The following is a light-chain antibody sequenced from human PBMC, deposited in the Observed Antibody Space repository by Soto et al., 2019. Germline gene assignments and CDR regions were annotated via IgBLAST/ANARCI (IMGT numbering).Light chain of an antibody. J-gene: IGLJ1*01. CDR1: SSDVGGYNY. Sequence: VLTQPASVSGSPGQSITISCTGTSSDVGGYNYVAWYQQHPGKVPRLMIYEVSNRPSGVSNRFSGSKSGSTASLTISGLQAEDEADYYCISYTSSSTSYVFGTGTKV. CDR2: EVS. CDR3: ISYTSSSTSYV. V-gene: IGLV2-14*01.